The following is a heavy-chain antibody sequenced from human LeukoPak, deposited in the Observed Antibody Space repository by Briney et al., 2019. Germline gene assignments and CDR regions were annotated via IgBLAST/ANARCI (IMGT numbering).Heavy chain of an antibody. CDR3: AKRSAESSGYFDS. CDR2: ITGRGTFT. V-gene: IGHV3-23*01. J-gene: IGHJ4*02. CDR1: GITFINYS. Sequence: GGSLRLSCAVSGITFINYSMTWVRQAPGKGLEWVSAITGRGTFTDYADSVKGRFTISRDNSKNTLYLQMNSLRADDTAIYYCAKRSAESSGYFDSWGQGTLVTVSS. D-gene: IGHD6-19*01.